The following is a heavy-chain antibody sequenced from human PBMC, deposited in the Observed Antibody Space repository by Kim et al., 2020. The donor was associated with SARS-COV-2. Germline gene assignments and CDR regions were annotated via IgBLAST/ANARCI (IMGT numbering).Heavy chain of an antibody. J-gene: IGHJ6*02. CDR1: GFTFSSYS. CDR3: ASDRGYSGYAYYYYYGMDV. CDR2: ICSSGSTI. V-gene: IGHV3-48*02. Sequence: GGSLRLSCAASGFTFSSYSMNWVRQAPGKGLEWVSDICSSGSTIYYADSVKGRFTISRDNAKNSLYLQMNSLRDEDTAVYYCASDRGYSGYAYYYYYGMDVWGQGPTVTVSS. D-gene: IGHD5-12*01.